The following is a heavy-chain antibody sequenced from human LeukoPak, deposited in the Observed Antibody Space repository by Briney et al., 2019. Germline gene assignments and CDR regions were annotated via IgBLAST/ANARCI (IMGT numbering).Heavy chain of an antibody. CDR3: ARDAGMFNY. D-gene: IGHD1-1*01. CDR1: GDSISGTNFY. Sequence: SETLSLTCTVSGDSISGTNFYWGWIRQSPGKGLEGIGSIYFGGATYYNLSLKSRVTISVDTSKTQFSLSLSSVPAADTAVYYCARDAGMFNYWGQGTLVTVSS. J-gene: IGHJ4*02. V-gene: IGHV4-39*07. CDR2: IYFGGAT.